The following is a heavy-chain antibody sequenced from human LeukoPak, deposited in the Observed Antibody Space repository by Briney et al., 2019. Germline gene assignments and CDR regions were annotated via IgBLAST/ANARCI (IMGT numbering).Heavy chain of an antibody. J-gene: IGHJ5*02. D-gene: IGHD2-2*02. V-gene: IGHV3-23*01. CDR2: ISGSGGSS. CDR1: GFTFSSYA. Sequence: HPGGSLRLSCVASGFTFSSYAMSWVRQAPGKGLEWVSAISGSGGSSYYADSVKGRFSISRDNSKNTLYLQMNSLRAEDTAVYYCATRGVVVGPAAISWFDPWAREPWSPSPQ. CDR3: ATRGVVVGPAAISWFDP.